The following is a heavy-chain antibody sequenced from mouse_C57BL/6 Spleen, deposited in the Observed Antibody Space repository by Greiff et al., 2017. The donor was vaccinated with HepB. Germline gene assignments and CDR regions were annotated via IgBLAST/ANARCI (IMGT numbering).Heavy chain of an antibody. J-gene: IGHJ2*01. Sequence: QVQLQQPGAELVMPGASVKLSCKASGYTFTSYWMHWVKQRPGQGLEWIGEIDPSDSYTNYNQKFKGKSTLTVDKSSSTAYMQLSSLTSEYSAVYYCAIYYGNDYFDYWGQGTTLTVSS. V-gene: IGHV1-69*01. CDR3: AIYYGNDYFDY. CDR2: IDPSDSYT. D-gene: IGHD2-1*01. CDR1: GYTFTSYW.